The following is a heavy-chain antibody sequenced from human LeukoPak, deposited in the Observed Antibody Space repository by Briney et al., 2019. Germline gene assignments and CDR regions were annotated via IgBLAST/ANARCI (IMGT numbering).Heavy chain of an antibody. CDR1: GGSISSYY. J-gene: IGHJ2*01. CDR2: IYYSGST. Sequence: SETLSLTCTVSGGSISSYYWSWIRQPPGKGLEWIGYIYYSGSTNYNPSLKSRVTISLDTSKNQFSLKLSSVTAADTAVYYCTRRRREGWYFDLWGRGTLVTVSS. V-gene: IGHV4-59*01. CDR3: TRRRREGWYFDL.